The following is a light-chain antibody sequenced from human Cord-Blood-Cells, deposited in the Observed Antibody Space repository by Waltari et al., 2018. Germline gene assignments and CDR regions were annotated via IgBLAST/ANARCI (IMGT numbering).Light chain of an antibody. J-gene: IGLJ2*01. CDR1: SSDVGGYNY. Sequence: QSALTQPASVSGSPGQSITLSCTATSSDVGGYNYVSWYQQHPGKAPKLMIYDVSKRPSGVSNRFSGSKSGNTASLTISGLQAEDEADYYCSSYTSSSTVVFGGGTKLTVL. V-gene: IGLV2-14*01. CDR2: DVS. CDR3: SSYTSSSTVV.